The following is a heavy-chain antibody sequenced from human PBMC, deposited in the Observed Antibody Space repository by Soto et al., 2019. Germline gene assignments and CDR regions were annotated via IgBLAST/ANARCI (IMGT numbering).Heavy chain of an antibody. Sequence: PSETLSLTCTVSGGSISSGGYYWSWIRQHPGKGLEWIGYIYYSGSTYYNPSLKSRVTISVDTSKNQFSLKLSSVTAADTAVYYCARGYCSSTSCFMDVWGKGTTVTV. CDR1: GGSISSGGYY. J-gene: IGHJ6*03. V-gene: IGHV4-31*03. CDR2: IYYSGST. CDR3: ARGYCSSTSCFMDV. D-gene: IGHD2-2*01.